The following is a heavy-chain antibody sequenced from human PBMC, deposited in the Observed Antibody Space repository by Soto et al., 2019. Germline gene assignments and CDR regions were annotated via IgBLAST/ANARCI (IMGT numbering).Heavy chain of an antibody. CDR3: GRVPRYSFPTSDSLDQ. V-gene: IGHV1-69*06. Sequence: QVHLVQSGTEVRKPGSSVTVSCKVSGCTFSTYTISWVRQAPGQGLQWMGGITPILRETTYAQNFQGRVSITADISATTAYMELSDLTSEDTAVYYCGRVPRYSFPTSDSLDQWGQGTRVTVSS. J-gene: IGHJ4*02. CDR2: ITPILRET. CDR1: GCTFSTYT. D-gene: IGHD5-18*01.